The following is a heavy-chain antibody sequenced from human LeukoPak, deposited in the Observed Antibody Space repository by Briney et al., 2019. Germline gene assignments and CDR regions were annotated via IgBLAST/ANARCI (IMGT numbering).Heavy chain of an antibody. CDR2: IYYSGST. D-gene: IGHD1-26*01. CDR1: GGSISSSSYY. J-gene: IGHJ5*02. Sequence: PSETLSLTCTVSGGSISSSSYYWGWIRQPPGKGLEWIGSIYYSGSTYYNPSLKSRVTISVDTSKNQFSLKLSSVTAADTAVYYCARVILERGSYGHNWFDPWGQGTLVTVSS. V-gene: IGHV4-39*07. CDR3: ARVILERGSYGHNWFDP.